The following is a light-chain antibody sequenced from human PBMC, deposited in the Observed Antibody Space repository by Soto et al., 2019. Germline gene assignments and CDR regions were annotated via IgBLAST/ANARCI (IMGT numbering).Light chain of an antibody. CDR3: QKYGRAPAA. CDR2: AAS. CDR1: QDIRKF. Sequence: DIQVTQSPSSLSASPGDRITITCRASQDIRKFLAWYQQKPGKVPHLLIYAASTLRPGVPSRFSGNASGTDFTLTIASLQPEDVANYYCQKYGRAPAAFGQGTKVDIK. J-gene: IGKJ1*01. V-gene: IGKV1-27*01.